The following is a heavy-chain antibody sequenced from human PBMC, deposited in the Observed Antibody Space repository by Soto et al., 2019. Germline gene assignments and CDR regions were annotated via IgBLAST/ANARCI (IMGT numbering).Heavy chain of an antibody. CDR3: ARDQMDRRGYSYGYNYYYGMDV. D-gene: IGHD5-18*01. V-gene: IGHV1-69*06. CDR1: GGTFISYA. CDR2: ISPNFGTT. Sequence: GASVKVSCKASGGTFISYAISWVRQAPGQGLEWMGWISPNFGTTNYAQKLQGRVTITADTSTSTAYMELRSLRSDDTAVYYCARDQMDRRGYSYGYNYYYGMDVWGQGTTVTVSS. J-gene: IGHJ6*02.